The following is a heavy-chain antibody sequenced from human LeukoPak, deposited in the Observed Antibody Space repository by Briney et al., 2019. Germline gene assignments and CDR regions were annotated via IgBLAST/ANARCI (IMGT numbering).Heavy chain of an antibody. CDR2: TYYRSEWFI. D-gene: IGHD3-16*01. CDR1: GDSVPSNSAV. Sequence: SQTLSLTCAISGDSVPSNSAVWNWIRQSPLRGLEWLGRTYYRSEWFIDYAPSVKSRISINPDTSKNQFSLQLDSVAPEDTAVYYCARSSAGFDSWGQGTLVTVSS. CDR3: ARSSAGFDS. J-gene: IGHJ5*01. V-gene: IGHV6-1*01.